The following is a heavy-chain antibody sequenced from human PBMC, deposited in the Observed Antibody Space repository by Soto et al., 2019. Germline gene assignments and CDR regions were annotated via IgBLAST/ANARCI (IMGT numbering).Heavy chain of an antibody. CDR2: ISYDGSNK. CDR1: GFTFSSYG. CDR3: AKDSGDYFFSLYFDL. D-gene: IGHD4-17*01. V-gene: IGHV3-30*18. J-gene: IGHJ2*01. Sequence: QVQLVESGGGVVQPGRSLRLSCAASGFTFSSYGMHWVRQAPGKGLEWVAVISYDGSNKDYADSVKGRFTISTDNSKNTLYLEMTSQRAEDTAVYYCAKDSGDYFFSLYFDLWGRGTLVTVSS.